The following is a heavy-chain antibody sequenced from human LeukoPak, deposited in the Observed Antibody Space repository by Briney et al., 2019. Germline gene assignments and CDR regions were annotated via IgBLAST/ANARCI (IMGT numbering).Heavy chain of an antibody. Sequence: SETLSLTCTVSGGSISSSSYYWGWIRQPPGKGLEWIGSIYYSGSTYYNPSLKSRVTISVDTSKNQFSLKLSSVTAADTAVYYCARAYYEVLSATSHFDYWGQGTLVTVSS. CDR2: IYYSGST. CDR3: ARAYYEVLSATSHFDY. CDR1: GGSISSSSYY. V-gene: IGHV4-39*07. D-gene: IGHD3-9*01. J-gene: IGHJ4*02.